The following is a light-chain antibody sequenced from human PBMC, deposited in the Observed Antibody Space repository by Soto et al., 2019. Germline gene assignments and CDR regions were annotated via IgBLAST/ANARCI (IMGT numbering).Light chain of an antibody. CDR3: QNFVSAPLT. J-gene: IGKJ1*01. CDR1: QGIRHY. CDR2: EAS. Sequence: DIQMTQSPSSLSASVGDRVTITCRASQGIRHYLAWYQQKPGKVPKLRIYEASNLQSGVPSRFRGGGSGTEFTLTISSLQPEDGATYYCQNFVSAPLTFGQGTKVELK. V-gene: IGKV1-27*01.